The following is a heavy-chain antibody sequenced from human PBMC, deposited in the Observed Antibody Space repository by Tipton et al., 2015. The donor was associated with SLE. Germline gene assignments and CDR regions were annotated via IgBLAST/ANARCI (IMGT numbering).Heavy chain of an antibody. J-gene: IGHJ4*02. Sequence: QSGAEVKKPGASVKVSCKASGYTFTSYYMHWVRQAPGQGLEWMGRINPNSGGTNYAQKFQGRVTMTRDTSISTAYMELSRLRSDDTAVYYCARDRGKLGMDLYYWGQGTLVTVSS. CDR2: INPNSGGT. CDR1: GYTFTSYY. V-gene: IGHV1-2*06. D-gene: IGHD7-27*01. CDR3: ARDRGKLGMDLYY.